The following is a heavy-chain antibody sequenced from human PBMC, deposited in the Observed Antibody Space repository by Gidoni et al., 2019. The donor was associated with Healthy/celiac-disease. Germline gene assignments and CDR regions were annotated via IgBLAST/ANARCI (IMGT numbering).Heavy chain of an antibody. J-gene: IGHJ3*02. D-gene: IGHD6-13*01. V-gene: IGHV3-23*01. CDR1: GFTCSSYA. CDR3: AKEKGGSSDAFDI. CDR2: ISVRGVNT. Sequence: EVQLLESGGGLVQPGGSLRVSCEASGFTCSSYAMSWVRQATGKGLEVFSDISVRGVNTYYAAFVKCPFTISRDNSKNTLYLQMNSLRADDTAVYYFAKEKGGSSDAFDIWGQGTMVTVSS.